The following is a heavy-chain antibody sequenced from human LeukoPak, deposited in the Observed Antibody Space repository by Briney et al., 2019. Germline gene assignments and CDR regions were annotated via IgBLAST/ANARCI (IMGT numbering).Heavy chain of an antibody. J-gene: IGHJ3*02. V-gene: IGHV3-7*01. CDR3: AGFYDSSGFTKTLDAFDI. CDR1: GFTFSSYW. Sequence: GGSLRLSCAASGFTFSSYWMSWVRQAPGKGLEWVANIKQDGSEKYYVDSVKGRFTISRDNAKNSLYLQMNSLRAEDTAVYYCAGFYDSSGFTKTLDAFDIWGQGTMVTVSS. CDR2: IKQDGSEK. D-gene: IGHD3-22*01.